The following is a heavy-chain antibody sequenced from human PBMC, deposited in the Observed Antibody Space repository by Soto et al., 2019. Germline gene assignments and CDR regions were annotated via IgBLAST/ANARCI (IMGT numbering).Heavy chain of an antibody. CDR3: ARGFRITSSSSRKFFYGLDV. Sequence: GASVKVSCKPSGYTFTDYYIHWVRQAPGQGLEWMGWINPYTGGTNYAQNFQAWVTMTRDTSINTAFMELSRLKSDDTAVYYCARGFRITSSSSRKFFYGLDVWGQGTTVTVSS. D-gene: IGHD6-6*01. CDR1: GYTFTDYY. V-gene: IGHV1-2*04. J-gene: IGHJ6*02. CDR2: INPYTGGT.